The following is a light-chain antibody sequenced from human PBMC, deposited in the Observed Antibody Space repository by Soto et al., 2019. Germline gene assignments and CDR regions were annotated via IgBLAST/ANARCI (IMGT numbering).Light chain of an antibody. Sequence: DLVMTQSPLSLPVTPGESASISCRSSQSLQPGNGYTYLDWYLQKPGQAPQLLIYLASIRASGVPDRFSGSGSGTDFTLKISRVEAEDVGVYYCMQAVQAPLTFGGGTKVEIK. J-gene: IGKJ4*01. CDR3: MQAVQAPLT. CDR2: LAS. V-gene: IGKV2-28*01. CDR1: QSLQPGNGYTY.